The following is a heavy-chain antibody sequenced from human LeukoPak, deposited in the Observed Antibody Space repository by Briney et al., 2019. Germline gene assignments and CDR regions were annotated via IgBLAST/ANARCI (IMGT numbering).Heavy chain of an antibody. CDR2: MNPNSGKT. D-gene: IGHD3-16*01. V-gene: IGHV1-8*01. J-gene: IGHJ4*02. CDR1: GYTFTSYD. CDR3: ALGAGGMYYFDY. Sequence: GASVKVSCKASGYTFTSYDINWVRQATGQGLEWMGWMNPNSGKTGYAQKFQGRVTMTRNTSISTAYMELSSLRSEDTAVYYCALGAGGMYYFDYWGQGTLVTVSS.